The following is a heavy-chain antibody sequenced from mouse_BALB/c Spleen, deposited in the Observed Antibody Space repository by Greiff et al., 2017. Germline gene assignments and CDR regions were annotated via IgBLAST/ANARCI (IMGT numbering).Heavy chain of an antibody. CDR3: ADYDYPYAMDY. CDR1: GYSITSGYY. Sequence: EVKLQESGPGLVKPSQSLSLTCSVTGYSITSGYYWNWIRQFPGNKLEWMGYISYDGSNNYNPSLKNRISITRDTSKNQFFLKLNSVTTEDTATYYCADYDYPYAMDYWGQGTSVTVSS. J-gene: IGHJ4*01. V-gene: IGHV3-6*02. CDR2: ISYDGSN. D-gene: IGHD2-4*01.